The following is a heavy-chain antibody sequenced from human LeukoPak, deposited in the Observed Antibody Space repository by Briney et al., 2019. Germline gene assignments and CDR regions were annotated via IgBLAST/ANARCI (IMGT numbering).Heavy chain of an antibody. CDR1: GYSFTSYW. Sequence: PGESLKISCKGSGYSFTSYWIGWVRQMPGKGLEWMGIIYPGDSDTGYSPSFQGQVTISADKSISTAYLQWTSLKASDTAMYYCARQVEPYGTRGAFDIWGQGTMVTVSS. J-gene: IGHJ3*02. D-gene: IGHD1-14*01. CDR3: ARQVEPYGTRGAFDI. CDR2: IYPGDSDT. V-gene: IGHV5-51*01.